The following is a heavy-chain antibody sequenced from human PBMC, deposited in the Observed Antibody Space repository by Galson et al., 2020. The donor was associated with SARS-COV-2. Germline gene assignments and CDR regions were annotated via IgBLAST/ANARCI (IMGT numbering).Heavy chain of an antibody. CDR2: INHSGST. CDR1: GGSFSGYY. CDR3: ARTSYVRRNGMDV. J-gene: IGHJ6*02. V-gene: IGHV4-34*01. Sequence: SETLSLTCAVYGGSFSGYYWSWIRQPPGKGLEWIGEINHSGSTNYNPSLKSRVTISVDTSKNQFSLKLSSVTAADTAVYYCARTSYVRRNGMDVWGQGTTVTVSS. D-gene: IGHD3-16*01.